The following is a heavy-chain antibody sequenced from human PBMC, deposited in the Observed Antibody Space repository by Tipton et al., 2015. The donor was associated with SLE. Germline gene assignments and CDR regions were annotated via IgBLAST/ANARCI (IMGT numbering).Heavy chain of an antibody. D-gene: IGHD2-15*01. CDR1: GGFISNSPLY. J-gene: IGHJ4*02. CDR3: ARQICSLGSCYFDS. V-gene: IGHV4-61*05. CDR2: VHNSGRT. Sequence: TLSLTCTVSGGFISNSPLYWGWIRQPPGKGLEWIAYVHNSGRTNFNPSLRSRVAISVATSNQFSLQLSAVTAADTAVYYCARQICSLGSCYFDSWGQGALVTVSS.